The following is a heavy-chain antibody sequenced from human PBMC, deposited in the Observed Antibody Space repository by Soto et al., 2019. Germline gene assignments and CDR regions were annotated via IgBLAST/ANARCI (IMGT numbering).Heavy chain of an antibody. J-gene: IGHJ4*02. CDR1: GFTFSGYA. Sequence: PGGSLRLSCAASGFTFSGYAMSWVRQAPGKGLEWVSAISGSGGSTYYADSVKGRFTISRDNSKNTLYLQMNSLRAEDTAVYYCAKTWAYYDFWSGYLDYWGQGTLVTVSS. D-gene: IGHD3-3*01. V-gene: IGHV3-23*01. CDR3: AKTWAYYDFWSGYLDY. CDR2: ISGSGGST.